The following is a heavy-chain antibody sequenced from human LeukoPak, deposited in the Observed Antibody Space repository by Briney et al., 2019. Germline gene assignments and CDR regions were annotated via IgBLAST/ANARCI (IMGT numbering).Heavy chain of an antibody. CDR1: GYSFTNYW. CDR2: VDPTDSYT. V-gene: IGHV5-10-1*01. CDR3: ARQGIVVADSFDP. Sequence: GESLNISCKASGYSFTNYWISWVRQIPGKALEWIGRVDPTDSYTNYSPSFQGHVAISVDKSISTAYLQWSSLKASDTAMYYCARQGIVVADSFDPWGQGTLVTVSS. J-gene: IGHJ5*02. D-gene: IGHD6-19*01.